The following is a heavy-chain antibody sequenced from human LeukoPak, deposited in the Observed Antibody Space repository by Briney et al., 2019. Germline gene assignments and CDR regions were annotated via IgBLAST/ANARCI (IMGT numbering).Heavy chain of an antibody. J-gene: IGHJ4*02. CDR3: AMSGTYYNFDY. Sequence: SETLSLTCTVSGDSINKYYLSWIRQPPGKGLEWIGYIYYTGSTNYNPSLKSRVTISVDTSKNQFSLKLNSVTAADTAVYYCAMSGTYYNFDYWGQGTLVTVSS. D-gene: IGHD1-26*01. V-gene: IGHV4-59*01. CDR1: GDSINKYY. CDR2: IYYTGST.